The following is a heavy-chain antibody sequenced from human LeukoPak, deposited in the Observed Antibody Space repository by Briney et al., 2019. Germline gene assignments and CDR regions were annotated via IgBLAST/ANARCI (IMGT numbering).Heavy chain of an antibody. D-gene: IGHD6-13*01. V-gene: IGHV3-43*01. J-gene: IGHJ4*02. CDR1: GFAFYDHT. CDR3: AKARSSSWSYLES. Sequence: GGSLRLSCAPSGFAFYDHTMHWVRHLRGKGLEWLSLISWEGSTTYYADSVKDRFTISRDTSKNSLYLQMNSLRTEDTALYYCAKARSSSWSYLESWGQGTLVTVSS. CDR2: ISWEGSTT.